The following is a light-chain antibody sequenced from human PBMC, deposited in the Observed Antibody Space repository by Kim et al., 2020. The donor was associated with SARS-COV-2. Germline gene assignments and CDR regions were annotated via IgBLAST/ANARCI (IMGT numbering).Light chain of an antibody. J-gene: IGKJ2*01. CDR3: QQYNKWMYT. CDR2: GAS. V-gene: IGKV3D-15*01. CDR1: QSVSSN. Sequence: SVAAGERATLSGRASQSVSSNLAWYQKKPGQAPRLVIYGASTRAAGVPARFSGSVSGAEFTLTISNLQPEDCAVYYCQQYNKWMYTFGQGTKLEI.